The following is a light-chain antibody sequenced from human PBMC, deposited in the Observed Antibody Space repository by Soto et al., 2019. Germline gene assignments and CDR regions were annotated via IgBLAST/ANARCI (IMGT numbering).Light chain of an antibody. CDR1: SSDVGGYNY. CDR3: CSYAGRFIWL. Sequence: QSALTQPPSASGSPGQSVTISCTGTSSDVGGYNYVSWYQQHPGKAPKLMIFEVNKRPSGVPDRFSGSKSGNTASLTVSGLQTEDEADYYCCSYAGRFIWLFGGGTKLTVL. J-gene: IGLJ3*02. CDR2: EVN. V-gene: IGLV2-8*01.